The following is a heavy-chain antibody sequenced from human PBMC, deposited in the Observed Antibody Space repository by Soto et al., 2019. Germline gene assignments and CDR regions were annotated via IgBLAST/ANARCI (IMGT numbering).Heavy chain of an antibody. Sequence: PSETLSLTCTVSGGPISTYYWSWIRQPPGKGLEWIGYIYYSGNTKYNPSLKSRVTISVDASNSQFSLKLSSVTAADTAVYYCARAHDYKSSTFDYWGQGALVTVS. J-gene: IGHJ4*02. D-gene: IGHD4-4*01. V-gene: IGHV4-59*01. CDR2: IYYSGNT. CDR1: GGPISTYY. CDR3: ARAHDYKSSTFDY.